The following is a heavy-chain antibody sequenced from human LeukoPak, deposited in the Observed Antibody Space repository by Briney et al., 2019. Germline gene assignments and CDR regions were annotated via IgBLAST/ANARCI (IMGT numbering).Heavy chain of an antibody. V-gene: IGHV3-7*01. CDR2: IKQDGSEK. CDR3: AELGITMIGGV. J-gene: IGHJ6*04. D-gene: IGHD3-10*02. CDR1: GFTFSSYW. Sequence: GSLRLSCAASGFTFSSYWMSWVRQAPGKGLEWVANIKQDGSEKYYVDSVKGRFTISRDDAKNSLYLQMNSLRAEDTAVYYCAELGITMIGGVWGKGTTVTISS.